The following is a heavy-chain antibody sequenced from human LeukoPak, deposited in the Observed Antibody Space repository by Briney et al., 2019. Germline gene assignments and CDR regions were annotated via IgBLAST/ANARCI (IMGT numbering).Heavy chain of an antibody. CDR2: IYYSGST. CDR1: GGSINSYY. V-gene: IGHV4-59*12. J-gene: IGHJ6*03. Sequence: SETLSLTCTVSGGSINSYYWRWIRQPPGKGLEWIGYIYYSGSTNYNPSLKSRVTISVDTSKNQFSLKLSSVTAADTAVYYCAREYYYDNSGYYRPYYFYYMDVWGKGTTVTISS. CDR3: AREYYYDNSGYYRPYYFYYMDV. D-gene: IGHD3-22*01.